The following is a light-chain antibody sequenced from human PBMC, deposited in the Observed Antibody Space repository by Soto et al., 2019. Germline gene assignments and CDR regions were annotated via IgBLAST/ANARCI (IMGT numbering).Light chain of an antibody. CDR1: QSISSR. CDR3: QQYASYWT. J-gene: IGKJ1*01. CDR2: DVS. V-gene: IGKV1-5*01. Sequence: DIQMTQSPSSLSASVGDRVSMTCRASQSISSRLAWYQQKPGKAPKLLIYDVSSLEGGVPSRFSGSGSGTDFTLTISRLQPDDSATYYCQQYASYWTFGQGTKVDIK.